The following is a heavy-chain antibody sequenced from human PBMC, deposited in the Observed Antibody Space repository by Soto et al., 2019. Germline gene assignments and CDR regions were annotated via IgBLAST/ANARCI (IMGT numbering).Heavy chain of an antibody. CDR2: IYHSGST. Sequence: TLSLTCAVSGGSISSGGYSWSWIRQPPGKGLEWIGYIYHSGSTYYNSSLKSRVTISVDRSKNQFSLKLSSVTAADTAVYYCARRYGASFDYWGQGTLVTVSS. D-gene: IGHD4-17*01. J-gene: IGHJ4*02. CDR3: ARRYGASFDY. CDR1: GGSISSGGYS. V-gene: IGHV4-30-2*02.